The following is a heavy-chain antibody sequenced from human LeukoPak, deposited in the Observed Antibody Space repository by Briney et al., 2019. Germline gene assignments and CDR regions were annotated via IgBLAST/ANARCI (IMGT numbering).Heavy chain of an antibody. J-gene: IGHJ4*02. CDR2: ISGSGGST. Sequence: PGGSLKLSCAASGFTFSSYAMSWVRQAPGKGLEWVSAISGSGGSTYYADSVKGRFTISRDNSKDTLYLQMNSLRAEDTAVYYCAKDLSGNPDYWGQGTLVTVSS. CDR3: AKDLSGNPDY. V-gene: IGHV3-23*01. D-gene: IGHD4-23*01. CDR1: GFTFSSYA.